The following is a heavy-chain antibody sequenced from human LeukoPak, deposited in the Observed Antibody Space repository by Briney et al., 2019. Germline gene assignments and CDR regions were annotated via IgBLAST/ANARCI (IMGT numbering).Heavy chain of an antibody. V-gene: IGHV4-34*01. CDR1: GGSFSGYY. CDR3: ARELGYCSSTSCRNWFDP. J-gene: IGHJ5*02. Sequence: PSETLSLTCAVSGGSFSGYYWSWIRQPPGKGLEWIGEINHSGSTNYNPSLKSRVTISVDTSKNQFSLKLSSVTAADTAVYYCARELGYCSSTSCRNWFDPWGQGTLVTVSS. D-gene: IGHD2-2*01. CDR2: INHSGST.